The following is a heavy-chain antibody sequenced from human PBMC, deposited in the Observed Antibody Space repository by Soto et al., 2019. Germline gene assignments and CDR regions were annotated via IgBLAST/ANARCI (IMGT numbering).Heavy chain of an antibody. V-gene: IGHV4-31*11. Sequence: KPSETLSLTWVVSAAYISGADSSWFWIRKPPGKGLEWIGYTAYSGHTYYNPSLSTRVTIPGARSENKFPQTLKSVTSADTAVYFCARDFERSAMGPWGQGTSVTVSS. J-gene: IGHJ5*02. CDR2: TAYSGHT. D-gene: IGHD3-9*01. CDR1: AAYISGADSS. CDR3: ARDFERSAMGP.